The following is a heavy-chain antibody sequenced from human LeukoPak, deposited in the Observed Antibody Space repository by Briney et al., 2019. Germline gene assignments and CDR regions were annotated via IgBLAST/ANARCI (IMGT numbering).Heavy chain of an antibody. CDR1: GYTFTAYY. V-gene: IGHV1-2*02. CDR2: INPNSGGT. CDR3: ARDYYDSSGFGAFDI. D-gene: IGHD3-22*01. Sequence: ASVKVSCKASGYTFTAYYMHWVRQAPGQGLEWMGWINPNSGGTNYAQKFQGRVTMTRDTSISTAYMELSRLRSDDTAVYYCARDYYDSSGFGAFDIWGQGTIVTVSS. J-gene: IGHJ3*02.